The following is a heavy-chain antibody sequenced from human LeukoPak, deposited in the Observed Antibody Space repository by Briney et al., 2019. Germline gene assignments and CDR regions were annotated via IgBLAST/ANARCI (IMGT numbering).Heavy chain of an antibody. J-gene: IGHJ4*02. V-gene: IGHV4-39*01. D-gene: IGHD3-10*01. CDR2: IYYSGST. CDR1: GGSISSSSYY. CDR3: ARQVSGEYYFDY. Sequence: PSETLSLTCTVSGGSISSSSYYWGWIRQPPGKGLEWIGSIYYSGSTYYNPSLKSRVTISVDTSKNQLSLKLSSVTAADTAVYYCARQVSGEYYFDYWGQGTLVTVSS.